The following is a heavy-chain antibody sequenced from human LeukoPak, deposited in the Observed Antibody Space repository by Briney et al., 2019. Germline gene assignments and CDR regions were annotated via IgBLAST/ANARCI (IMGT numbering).Heavy chain of an antibody. CDR2: ISGSGTST. J-gene: IGHJ4*02. CDR3: ASRNYYDSSGYYYYYFDY. D-gene: IGHD3-22*01. V-gene: IGHV3-23*01. CDR1: GFTFSNYA. Sequence: GGSLRLSCAASGFTFSNYAMSWVRQAPGKGLEWVSGISGSGTSTYYADSVKGRFTISRDNSKNTLYLQMNSLRAEDAAVYYCASRNYYDSSGYYYYYFDYWGQGILVTVSS.